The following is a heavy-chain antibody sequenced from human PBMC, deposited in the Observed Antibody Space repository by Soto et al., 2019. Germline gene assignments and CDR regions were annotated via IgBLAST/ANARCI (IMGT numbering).Heavy chain of an antibody. CDR2: INPNSGGT. D-gene: IGHD6-13*01. CDR3: ARAPQAAGSAHFDY. J-gene: IGHJ4*02. CDR1: GYTFTGYQ. Sequence: AASVKVSCKASGYTFTGYQMHWVRQAPGQGLEWLGWINPNSGGTNYAQKFQGRVTMTRDTSISTAYMELSRLRSDDTAVYYCARAPQAAGSAHFDYWGQGTLVTVSS. V-gene: IGHV1-2*02.